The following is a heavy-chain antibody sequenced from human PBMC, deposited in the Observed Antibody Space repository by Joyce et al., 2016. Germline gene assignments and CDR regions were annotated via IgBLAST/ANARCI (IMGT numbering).Heavy chain of an antibody. V-gene: IGHV4-34*01. CDR1: GGSLSSYN. CDR3: ARGPTTIDQWSRRVAPRSNGFGI. Sequence: VQLQQWGAGLLKPSETLSLTCAVYGGSLSSYNWGWIRQPPGKGLEWIGEINHGGSTNYHPSLKSRVTISIDTSKNQFSLRLMSVHAADTAVYYCARGPTTIDQWSRRVAPRSNGFGIWGQGTTVTVSS. CDR2: INHGGST. D-gene: IGHD2-8*01. J-gene: IGHJ3*02.